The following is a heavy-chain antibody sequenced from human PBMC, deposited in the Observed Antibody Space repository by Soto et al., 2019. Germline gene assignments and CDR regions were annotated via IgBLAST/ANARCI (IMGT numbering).Heavy chain of an antibody. V-gene: IGHV3-7*03. Sequence: PGGSLRLSCAASGFTFSSYWMSWVRQAPGKGLEWVANIKQDGSGKYYVDSVKGRFTISRDNAKNSLYLQMNSLRAEDTAVYYCARDFGYYYGSGSYRTWFDPWGQGTLVTVSS. J-gene: IGHJ5*02. D-gene: IGHD3-10*01. CDR2: IKQDGSGK. CDR1: GFTFSSYW. CDR3: ARDFGYYYGSGSYRTWFDP.